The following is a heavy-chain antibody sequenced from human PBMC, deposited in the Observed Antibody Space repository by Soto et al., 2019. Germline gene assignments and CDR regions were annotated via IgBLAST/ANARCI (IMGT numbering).Heavy chain of an antibody. D-gene: IGHD1-1*01. CDR2: VFQSGST. CDR3: ARVAVPVGYHNWFDP. CDR1: GYSINNGYY. J-gene: IGHJ5*02. V-gene: IGHV4-38-2*01. Sequence: PSETLSLTCAVSGYSINNGYYWGWIRQPPGVGLEWIGSVFQSGSTHYNPSLRSRVTVSVDTSKNKFSLKLTSVSAADTAVYYCARVAVPVGYHNWFDPWGQGTLVTVSS.